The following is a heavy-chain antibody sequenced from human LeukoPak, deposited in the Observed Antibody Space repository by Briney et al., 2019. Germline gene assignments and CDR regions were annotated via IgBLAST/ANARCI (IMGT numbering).Heavy chain of an antibody. J-gene: IGHJ5*02. D-gene: IGHD3/OR15-3a*01. CDR1: GFTFSNFG. CDR3: ARAADLTPAHLNWFDP. V-gene: IGHV3-21*01. Sequence: GGSLRLSCAASGFTFSNFGMNWLRQAPGKGLEWLSSISSTSKYTYYSDSMKGRSSIFRDNAKNSLHLHLNNMRAQDTALYYCARAADLTPAHLNWFDPWGRGTLVTVSS. CDR2: ISSTSKYT.